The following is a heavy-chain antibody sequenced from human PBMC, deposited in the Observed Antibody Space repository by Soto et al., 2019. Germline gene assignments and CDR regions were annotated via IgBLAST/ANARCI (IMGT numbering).Heavy chain of an antibody. V-gene: IGHV3-30*18. CDR2: ISYDGSNK. CDR3: AKSGGSGYDDLPDYYYGMDV. J-gene: IGHJ6*02. CDR1: GFTFSSYG. D-gene: IGHD5-12*01. Sequence: QVQLVESGGGVVQPGRSLRLSCAASGFTFSSYGMHWVRQAPGKGLEWVAVISYDGSNKYYADSVKGRFTISRDNSKNPLYLQMNSLRAEDTAVYYCAKSGGSGYDDLPDYYYGMDVWGQGTTVTVSS.